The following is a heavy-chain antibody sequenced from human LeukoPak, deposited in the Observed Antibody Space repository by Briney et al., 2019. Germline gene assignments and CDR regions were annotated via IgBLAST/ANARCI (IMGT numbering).Heavy chain of an antibody. CDR2: INSDGSST. V-gene: IGHV3-74*01. CDR3: ARGLEVGATVSDY. J-gene: IGHJ4*02. CDR1: GFTFSSYW. Sequence: GGSLRLSCAASGFTFSSYWMHWVRQAPGKGLVWVSRINSDGSSTSYADSVKGRFTISRDNAKNTLYLQMNSLRAEDTAVYYCARGLEVGATVSDYWGQGTLVTVSP. D-gene: IGHD1-26*01.